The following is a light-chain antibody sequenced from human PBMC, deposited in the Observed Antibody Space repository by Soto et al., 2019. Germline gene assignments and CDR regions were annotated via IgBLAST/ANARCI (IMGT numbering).Light chain of an antibody. V-gene: IGKV3-11*01. Sequence: EIVLTQSPATLSLSPEERATLSCRATQSVSSYLAWYQQKPGQAPRLLIDDASNRATGIAARFSGSGSGTDFTPATSSLEHEAFAVYYCQQRSNWLNFGGGTTVDIK. CDR2: DAS. J-gene: IGKJ4*01. CDR1: QSVSSY. CDR3: QQRSNWLN.